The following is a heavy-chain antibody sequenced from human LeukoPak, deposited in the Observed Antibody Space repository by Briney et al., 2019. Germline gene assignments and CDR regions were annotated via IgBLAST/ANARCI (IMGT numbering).Heavy chain of an antibody. V-gene: IGHV3-74*01. Sequence: PGGSLRLSRAPSGFTFSSYWMHWVRQAPGKGLVWVSRINSDGSSTSYPDSVKGRFTISRDNAKNTLYLQMNSLRAEDTAVFYCARDPKNNYFDYWGQGTLVTVSS. CDR3: ARDPKNNYFDY. CDR2: INSDGSST. CDR1: GFTFSSYW. J-gene: IGHJ4*02.